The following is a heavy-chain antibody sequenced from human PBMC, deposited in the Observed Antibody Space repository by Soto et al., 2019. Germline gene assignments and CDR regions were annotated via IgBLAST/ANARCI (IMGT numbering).Heavy chain of an antibody. CDR3: ARGMGVVPAAISFLIEY. Sequence: QVQLVQSGAEVRKPGAPVKVSCKASGYTFTSFDIHWVRQATGQGLEWMGWMNPNRGNTGYAQRFEGRFTMTRGTSISTAYMELSSLRSEDTAVYYCARGMGVVPAAISFLIEYWGHGTLVTVSS. J-gene: IGHJ4*01. D-gene: IGHD2-2*01. V-gene: IGHV1-8*01. CDR2: MNPNRGNT. CDR1: GYTFTSFD.